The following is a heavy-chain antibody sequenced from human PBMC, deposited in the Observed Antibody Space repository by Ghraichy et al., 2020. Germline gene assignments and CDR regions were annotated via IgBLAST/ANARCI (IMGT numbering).Heavy chain of an antibody. V-gene: IGHV3-23*01. D-gene: IGHD3-22*01. Sequence: LTCAASGFTFSSYAMSWVRQAPGKGLEWVSAISGSGGSTYYADSVKGRFTISRDNSKNTLYLQMNSLRAEDTAVYYCAKGPNQWLPEYFQHWGQGTLVTVSS. CDR1: GFTFSSYA. CDR2: ISGSGGST. CDR3: AKGPNQWLPEYFQH. J-gene: IGHJ1*01.